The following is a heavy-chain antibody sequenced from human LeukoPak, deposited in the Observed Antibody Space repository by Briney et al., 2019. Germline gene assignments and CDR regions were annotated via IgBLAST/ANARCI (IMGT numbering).Heavy chain of an antibody. CDR3: ARGSGGTVLNIVAYFDY. CDR1: GGSFSGYY. Sequence: SETLSLTCAVYGGSFSGYYWSWIRQPPGKGLEWIGEINHSGSTNYNPSLKSRVTISVDTSKNQFSLKLSSVTAADTAVYYCARGSGGTVLNIVAYFDYWGQGTLVTVSS. D-gene: IGHD4/OR15-4a*01. V-gene: IGHV4-34*01. J-gene: IGHJ4*02. CDR2: INHSGST.